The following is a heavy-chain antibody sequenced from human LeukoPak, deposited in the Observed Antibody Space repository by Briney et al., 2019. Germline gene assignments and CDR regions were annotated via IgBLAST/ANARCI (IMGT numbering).Heavy chain of an antibody. D-gene: IGHD3-22*01. V-gene: IGHV3-23*01. CDR3: AKDPELTMIVVERNWFDP. Sequence: PRGSLRLSCAASGVTLSSYAMSWVRQAPGKGLEWVSAISGSGGSTYYADSVKGRFTISRDNSKNTLYLQMNSLRAEDTAVYYCAKDPELTMIVVERNWFDPWGQGTLVTVSS. J-gene: IGHJ5*02. CDR2: ISGSGGST. CDR1: GVTLSSYA.